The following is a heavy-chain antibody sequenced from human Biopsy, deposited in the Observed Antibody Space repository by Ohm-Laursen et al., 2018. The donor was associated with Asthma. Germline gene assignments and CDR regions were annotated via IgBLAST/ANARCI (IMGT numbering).Heavy chain of an antibody. CDR3: ARNEIEDGIYFDN. J-gene: IGHJ4*02. D-gene: IGHD5-24*01. CDR1: GGSITSSSYY. V-gene: IGHV4-39*07. Sequence: SDTLSLTCTFSGGSITSSSYYWGWIRQPPGKGMEWIGRMYHSGSPYYHPSLKSRATISVDTSKNQFSLKLSSVTAADTAVYSCARNEIEDGIYFDNWGQGTLVTVSS. CDR2: MYHSGSP.